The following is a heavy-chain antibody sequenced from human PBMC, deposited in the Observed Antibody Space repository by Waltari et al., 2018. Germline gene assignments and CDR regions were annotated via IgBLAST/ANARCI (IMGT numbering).Heavy chain of an antibody. V-gene: IGHV3-23*01. D-gene: IGHD3-10*01. J-gene: IGHJ4*02. Sequence: EVQLLESGGGLVQPGGSLRLSCAASGFTFSSYAMSWVRQAPGKGLEWVSAISGSGGSKDYADSVKGRFTISRDNSKNTLYLQMNSLRAEDTAVYYCAKGIMGYYGSGSYSPDYWGQGTLVTVSS. CDR2: ISGSGGSK. CDR3: AKGIMGYYGSGSYSPDY. CDR1: GFTFSSYA.